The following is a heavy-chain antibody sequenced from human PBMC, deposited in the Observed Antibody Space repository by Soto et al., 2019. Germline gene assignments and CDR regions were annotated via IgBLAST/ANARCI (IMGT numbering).Heavy chain of an antibody. J-gene: IGHJ4*01. Sequence: GGSLRLSCAASGFTFSSYAMSWVRQAPGKGLEWVGRVKSKTDGGTTDFAAPVKGRFAISRDDSKNMVYLEMNSLKTEDTAIYYCTLYSYMTNIIVRFYYWGHGSLVPVSS. CDR1: GFTFSSYA. CDR3: TLYSYMTNIIVRFYY. CDR2: VKSKTDGGTT. V-gene: IGHV3-15*01. D-gene: IGHD2-21*01.